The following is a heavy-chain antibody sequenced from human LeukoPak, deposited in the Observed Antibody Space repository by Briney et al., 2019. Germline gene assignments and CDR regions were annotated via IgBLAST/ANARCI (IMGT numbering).Heavy chain of an antibody. CDR1: GFTFSSYE. J-gene: IGHJ4*02. CDR3: RGYSGYDIDY. Sequence: GGSLRLSCAASGFTFSSYEMNWVRQAPGKGLEWVSFISGSGTTIYYADSVGGRFTISRDNAKNSLYLQMNSLRAEDTAVYYCRGYSGYDIDYWGQGTLVTVSS. V-gene: IGHV3-48*03. CDR2: ISGSGTTI. D-gene: IGHD5-12*01.